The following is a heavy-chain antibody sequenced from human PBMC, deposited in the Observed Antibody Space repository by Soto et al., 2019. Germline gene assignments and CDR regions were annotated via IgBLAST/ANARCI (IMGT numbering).Heavy chain of an antibody. J-gene: IGHJ4*02. V-gene: IGHV3-30-3*01. CDR2: ISYDGSNK. CDR1: GFTFSSYA. CDR3: ARDYSGSFLDY. D-gene: IGHD1-26*01. Sequence: QSGGSLRLSCAASGFTFSSYAMHWVRQAPGKGLEWVAVISYDGSNKYYADSVKGRFTISRDNSKNTLYLQMNSLRAEDTAVYYCARDYSGSFLDYWGQGTLVTVSS.